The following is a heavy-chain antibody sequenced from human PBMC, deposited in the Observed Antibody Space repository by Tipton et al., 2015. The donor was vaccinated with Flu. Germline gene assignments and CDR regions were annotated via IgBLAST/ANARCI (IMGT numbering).Heavy chain of an antibody. CDR1: GFTFSNYG. CDR2: IMNDGSNK. V-gene: IGHV3-30*03. J-gene: IGHJ5*02. D-gene: IGHD5-18*01. Sequence: SLRLSCAASGFTFSNYGMHWLRQAPGKGLEWVALIMNDGSNKYYGGFVKGRFTISRDNSKNTVSLQMNSLRPEDTAVYYCARGLGYSYGSRFDPWGRGTLVSVSS. CDR3: ARGLGYSYGSRFDP.